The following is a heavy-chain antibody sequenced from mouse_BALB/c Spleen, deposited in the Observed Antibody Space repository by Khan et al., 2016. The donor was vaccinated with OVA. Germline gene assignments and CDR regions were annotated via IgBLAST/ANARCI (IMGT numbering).Heavy chain of an antibody. CDR1: CFSITSDYA. Sequence: EVQLQESGPGLVKPSQSLSLTCTVTCFSITSDYAWNWIRQFPGNKLEWMGYISYSGSTSYNPSLKSRISIIRDTSKNQFFLQLNSVTPEDTATYDCARQGRSNYFDSWGQGTTLTVSS. J-gene: IGHJ2*01. CDR2: ISYSGST. CDR3: ARQGRSNYFDS. V-gene: IGHV3-2*02.